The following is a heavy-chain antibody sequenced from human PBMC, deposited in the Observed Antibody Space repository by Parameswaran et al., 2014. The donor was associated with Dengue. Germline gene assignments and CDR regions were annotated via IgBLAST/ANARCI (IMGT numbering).Heavy chain of an antibody. Sequence: VRQAPGKGLEWIGSVYYSGSTYYNPSLKSRVTISVDTSKNQFSLKLSSVTAADTAVYYCASHHPNDHGDYVIRAGYYFDYWGQGTLVTVSS. V-gene: IGHV4-39*01. J-gene: IGHJ4*02. D-gene: IGHD4-17*01. CDR2: VYYSGST. CDR3: ASHHPNDHGDYVIRAGYYFDY.